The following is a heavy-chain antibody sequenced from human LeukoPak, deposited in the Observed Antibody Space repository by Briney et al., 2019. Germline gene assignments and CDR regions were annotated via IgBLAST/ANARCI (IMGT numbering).Heavy chain of an antibody. CDR2: ISTDSSTI. CDR1: GFTFRTYS. Sequence: GGSLRLSCAASGFTFRTYSMNWVRQAPGKGLEWVSYISTDSSTIYYADSVKGRFTISRDNAKNSLYLQMNSLRAEDTAVYYCARDPGYYDSSGYFDYWGQGTLVTVSS. CDR3: ARDPGYYDSSGYFDY. D-gene: IGHD3-22*01. V-gene: IGHV3-48*01. J-gene: IGHJ4*02.